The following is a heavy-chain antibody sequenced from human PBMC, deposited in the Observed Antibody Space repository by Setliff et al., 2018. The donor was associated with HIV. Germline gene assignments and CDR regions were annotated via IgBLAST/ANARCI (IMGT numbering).Heavy chain of an antibody. J-gene: IGHJ6*03. CDR1: GYTFKSYD. CDR2: INAGNGNR. CDR3: ARGRSLVRGSGSPENYYMDV. D-gene: IGHD3-10*01. V-gene: IGHV1-8*01. Sequence: ASVKVSCKTSGYTFKSYDINWVRQAPGQRPEWMARINAGNGNREYSPKFQGRVTMTRNTSISTAYMELSSLRSEDTAVYYCARGRSLVRGSGSPENYYMDVWGKGTTVTVSS.